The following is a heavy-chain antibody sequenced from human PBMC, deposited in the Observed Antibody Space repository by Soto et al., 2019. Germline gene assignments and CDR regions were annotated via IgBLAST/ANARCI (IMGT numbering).Heavy chain of an antibody. V-gene: IGHV4-34*01. CDR1: GGSFSGYY. Sequence: SETLSLTCAVYGGSFSGYYWSWIRQPPGKGLEWIGEINHSGSTNYNPSLKSRVTISVDTSKNQFSLKLSSVTAADTAVYYCARYPLGSGSYYPPFDYWGQGTLVTSPQ. D-gene: IGHD3-10*01. J-gene: IGHJ4*02. CDR3: ARYPLGSGSYYPPFDY. CDR2: INHSGST.